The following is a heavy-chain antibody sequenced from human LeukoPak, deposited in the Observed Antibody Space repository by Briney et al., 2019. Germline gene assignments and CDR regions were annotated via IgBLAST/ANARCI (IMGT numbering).Heavy chain of an antibody. V-gene: IGHV4-39*01. J-gene: IGHJ4*02. D-gene: IGHD4-17*01. CDR2: IYYSGNT. CDR3: ANEIRPNDY. CDR1: GGSISSSSSY. Sequence: SETLSFTCTVSGGSISSSSSYWGWIRQPPGKGLEWVGSIYYSGNTYYNPSLKSRVTISLDTSRNQFSLKLSSVTAADTAVYYCANEIRPNDYWGQGTQVTVSS.